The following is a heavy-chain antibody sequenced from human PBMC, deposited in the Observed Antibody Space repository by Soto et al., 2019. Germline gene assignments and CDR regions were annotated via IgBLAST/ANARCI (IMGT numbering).Heavy chain of an antibody. V-gene: IGHV3-33*01. CDR2: IWYDGSNK. CDR1: GFTFSRYG. D-gene: IGHD6-19*01. Sequence: QVQLVESGGGVVQPGSSLRLSCAASGFTFSRYGMHWVRQAPGTGLEWVAVIWYDGSNKYYAESVKGRFTISRDNSKNTLYLQMNSPRAEDTAVYYCSRDRYSSGWYDLDYWGQGTLVTVSS. CDR3: SRDRYSSGWYDLDY. J-gene: IGHJ4*02.